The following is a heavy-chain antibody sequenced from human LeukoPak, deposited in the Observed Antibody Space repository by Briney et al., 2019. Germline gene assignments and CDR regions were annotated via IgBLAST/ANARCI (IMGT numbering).Heavy chain of an antibody. D-gene: IGHD6-19*01. CDR2: IYPDDSDT. CDR1: EYSFTTYW. J-gene: IGHJ6*03. CDR3: ARQRIAVAQGYYYYYYMDV. Sequence: GESLKISCKGSEYSFTTYWIGWVRQMPGKGLEWMGIIYPDDSDTRYSPSFQGQVTISADKSINTAYLQWSSLKASDTAMYYCARQRIAVAQGYYYYYYMDVWGKGTTVTISS. V-gene: IGHV5-51*01.